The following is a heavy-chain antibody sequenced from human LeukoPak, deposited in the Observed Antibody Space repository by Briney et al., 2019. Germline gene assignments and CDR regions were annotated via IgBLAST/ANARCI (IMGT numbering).Heavy chain of an antibody. CDR3: ARPRPDSMLVVVAATPIGAFDI. D-gene: IGHD2-15*01. J-gene: IGHJ3*02. CDR1: GYTFTGYY. CDR2: INPNSGGT. V-gene: IGHV1-2*02. Sequence: GASVKVSCKASGYTFTGYYMHWVRQAPGQGLEWMGWINPNSGGTNYAQKFQGRVTMTRDTSISTAYMELSRLRSDDTAVYYCARPRPDSMLVVVAATPIGAFDIWGQGTMVTVSS.